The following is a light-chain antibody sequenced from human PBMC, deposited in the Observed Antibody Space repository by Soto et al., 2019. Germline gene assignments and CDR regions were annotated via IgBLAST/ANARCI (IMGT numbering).Light chain of an antibody. CDR1: QTIDSW. CDR3: PQYNRLIT. Sequence: EIQMTQSPSILSASVGDRFTITRRASQTIDSWVAWYQQKPGKAPKLLVYDDTSLESGVSSRFSGSGYGTDFTLSINNLQPDDFATYYCPQYNRLITVGPGTKVEIK. CDR2: DDT. J-gene: IGKJ4*01. V-gene: IGKV1-5*01.